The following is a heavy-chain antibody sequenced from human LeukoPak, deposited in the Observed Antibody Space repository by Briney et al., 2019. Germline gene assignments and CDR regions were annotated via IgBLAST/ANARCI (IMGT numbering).Heavy chain of an antibody. CDR3: ARSGAIAAAGTVPFDY. CDR2: IYTSGST. Sequence: SETLSLTCTVSGGSISSYYWSWIRQPAGKGLEWIGRIYTSGSTNYNPSLKSRVTMSVDTSKNQFSLKLSSVTAADTAVYYCARSGAIAAAGTVPFDYWGQGTLVTVSS. J-gene: IGHJ4*02. CDR1: GGSISSYY. V-gene: IGHV4-4*07. D-gene: IGHD6-13*01.